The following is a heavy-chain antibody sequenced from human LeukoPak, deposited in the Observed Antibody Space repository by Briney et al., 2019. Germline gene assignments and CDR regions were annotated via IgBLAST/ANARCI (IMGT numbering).Heavy chain of an antibody. D-gene: IGHD6-19*01. Sequence: PGGSLRLSCSASGFTLSSYSMHWVRQAPGKGLEWVSVIYGDYSTYYADSVKGRFTISRDSSKNTLYLQMNSLRAEDTAVYYCAKGSSVAGTIFGYWGQGTLVTVSS. CDR2: IYGDYST. V-gene: IGHV3-66*01. CDR3: AKGSSVAGTIFGY. CDR1: GFTLSSYS. J-gene: IGHJ4*02.